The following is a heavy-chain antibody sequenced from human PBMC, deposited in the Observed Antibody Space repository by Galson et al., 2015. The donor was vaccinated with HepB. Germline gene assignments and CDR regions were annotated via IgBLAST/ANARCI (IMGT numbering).Heavy chain of an antibody. Sequence: SVKASCKASGYTFSRYGITWVRQAPGQGLKWMGWISGHNGNTNYARDLQGRITMTTGSSTDTAYMELTSLKSDDTAVYYCARGSSWFDYWGQGTLLTVS. V-gene: IGHV1-18*01. CDR3: ARGSSWFDY. CDR2: ISGHNGNT. J-gene: IGHJ4*02. CDR1: GYTFSRYG. D-gene: IGHD6-13*01.